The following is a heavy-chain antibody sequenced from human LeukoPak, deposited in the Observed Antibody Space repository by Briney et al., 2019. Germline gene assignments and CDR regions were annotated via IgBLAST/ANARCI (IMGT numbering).Heavy chain of an antibody. CDR1: GFTFSNAW. V-gene: IGHV3-15*01. J-gene: IGHJ4*02. CDR2: IKSKTDGGTT. CDR3: TTDWDDYGDSQGYDY. D-gene: IGHD4-17*01. Sequence: GGSLRLSCAASGFTFSNAWMSWVRQAPGKGLEWVGRIKSKTDGGTTDYAAPVKGRFTISRDDSKNTLYLQMNSLKTEDTAVYYCTTDWDDYGDSQGYDYWGQGTLVTVSS.